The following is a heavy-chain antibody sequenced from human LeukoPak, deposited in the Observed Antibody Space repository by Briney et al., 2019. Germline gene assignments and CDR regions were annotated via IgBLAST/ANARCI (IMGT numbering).Heavy chain of an antibody. CDR1: GGSFSDYY. V-gene: IGHV4-34*01. CDR2: INHSGST. CDR3: ARGGDYGDYGHTIDY. J-gene: IGHJ4*02. D-gene: IGHD4-17*01. Sequence: PSETLSLTCAVYGGSFSDYYWSWIRQPPGKGLEWIGEINHSGSTNYNPSLKSRVTISVDTSKNQFSLKLSSVTAADTAVYYCARGGDYGDYGHTIDYWGQGTLVTVSS.